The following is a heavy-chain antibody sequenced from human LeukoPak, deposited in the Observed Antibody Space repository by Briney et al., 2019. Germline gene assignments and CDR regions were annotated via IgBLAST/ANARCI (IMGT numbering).Heavy chain of an antibody. D-gene: IGHD4/OR15-4a*01. J-gene: IGHJ4*02. CDR3: AKDGALSAASYYFDY. CDR2: IWYDGSNK. Sequence: PGGSLRLSCAASGFTFSDYYMSWIRQAPGKGLEWVAVIWYDGSNKYYADSVKGRFTISRDNSKNTPLLQMNSLRAEDTGVYYCAKDGALSAASYYFDYWGQGTLVTVSS. V-gene: IGHV3-30*02. CDR1: GFTFSDYY.